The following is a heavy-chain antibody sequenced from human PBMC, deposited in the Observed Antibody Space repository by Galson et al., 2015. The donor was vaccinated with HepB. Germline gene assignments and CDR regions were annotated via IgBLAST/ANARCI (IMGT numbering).Heavy chain of an antibody. V-gene: IGHV1-2*02. CDR3: ARGGGTIFGVVTPLYYFDY. D-gene: IGHD3-3*01. Sequence: SVKVSCKASGYTFTGYYMHWVRQAPGQGLEWMGWINPNSGGTNYAQKFQGRVTMTRDTSISTAYMELSRLRSDDTAVYYCARGGGTIFGVVTPLYYFDYWGQGTLVTVSS. CDR2: INPNSGGT. CDR1: GYTFTGYY. J-gene: IGHJ4*02.